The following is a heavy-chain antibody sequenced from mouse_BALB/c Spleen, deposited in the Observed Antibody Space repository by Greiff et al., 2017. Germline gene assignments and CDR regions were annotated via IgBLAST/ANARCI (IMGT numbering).Heavy chain of an antibody. V-gene: IGHV2-6-4*01. CDR2: IWGGGST. D-gene: IGHD2-10*01. CDR1: GFSLSRYS. J-gene: IGHJ3*01. CDR3: AITYDGNYVRFAY. Sequence: VNVVESGPGLVAPSQSLSITCTVSGFSLSRYSVHWVRQPPGKGLEWLGMIWGGGSTDYNSALKSRLSINKDNSKSQVFLKMNSLQTDDTAMYYGAITYDGNYVRFAYWGQGTLVTVSA.